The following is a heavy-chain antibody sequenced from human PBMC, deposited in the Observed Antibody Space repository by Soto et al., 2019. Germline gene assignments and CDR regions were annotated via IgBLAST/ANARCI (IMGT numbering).Heavy chain of an antibody. J-gene: IGHJ3*02. CDR3: ARDRYYDFWSGPPGEGAFDI. Sequence: QVQLQESGPGLVKPSETLSLTCTVSGGSISSGDYYWSWIRQPPGKGLEWIGYIYYSGSTYYNPSLKSRVTISVDTSKNQFSLKLSSVTAADTAVYYCARDRYYDFWSGPPGEGAFDIWGQGTMVTVSS. CDR2: IYYSGST. CDR1: GGSISSGDYY. D-gene: IGHD3-3*01. V-gene: IGHV4-30-4*01.